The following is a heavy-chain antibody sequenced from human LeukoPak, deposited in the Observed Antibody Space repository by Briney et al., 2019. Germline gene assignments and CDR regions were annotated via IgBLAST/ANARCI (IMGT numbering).Heavy chain of an antibody. J-gene: IGHJ5*02. V-gene: IGHV4-61*05. Sequence: PSETLSLTCTVSGGSISSSSYYWGWIRQPPGTGLEWIGYIYYSGSTNYNPSLKSRVTISVDTSKNQFSLKLSSVTAADTAVYYCARVEDSGYDYRGWFDPWGQGTLVTVSS. CDR3: ARVEDSGYDYRGWFDP. CDR2: IYYSGST. CDR1: GGSISSSSYY. D-gene: IGHD5-12*01.